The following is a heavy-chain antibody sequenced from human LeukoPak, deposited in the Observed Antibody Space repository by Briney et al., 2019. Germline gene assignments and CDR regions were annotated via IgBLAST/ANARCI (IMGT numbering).Heavy chain of an antibody. CDR3: ARHDSGSYFDY. CDR1: GGSFSGYY. Sequence: SETLSLTCAVYGGSFSGYYWSWIRQPPGKGLEWIGEINHSVSTNYNPSLKSRVTISVDTSKNQFSLKLSSVTAADTAVYYCARHDSGSYFDYWGQGTLVTVSS. CDR2: INHSVST. D-gene: IGHD1-26*01. V-gene: IGHV4-34*01. J-gene: IGHJ4*02.